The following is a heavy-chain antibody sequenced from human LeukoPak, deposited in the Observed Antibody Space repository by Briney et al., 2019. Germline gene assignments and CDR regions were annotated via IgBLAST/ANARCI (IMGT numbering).Heavy chain of an antibody. V-gene: IGHV3-23*01. CDR2: FSGSGGST. J-gene: IGHJ4*02. CDR1: GFIFSNYA. D-gene: IGHD3-10*01. Sequence: GGSLRLSCAASGFIFSNYAMSWVRQAPGKGLQWVSAFSGSGGSTYYADSVKGRFTISRDNSKNTLYLQMNSLRAEDTAVYYCAKAGGITMVRGAPSPYYFDYWGQGTLVTVSS. CDR3: AKAGGITMVRGAPSPYYFDY.